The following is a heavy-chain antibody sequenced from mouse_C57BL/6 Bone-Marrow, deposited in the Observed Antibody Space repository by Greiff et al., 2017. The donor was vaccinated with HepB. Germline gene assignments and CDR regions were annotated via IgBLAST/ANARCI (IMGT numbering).Heavy chain of an antibody. V-gene: IGHV1-4*01. CDR1: GYTFTSYT. J-gene: IGHJ2*01. D-gene: IGHD1-1*02. CDR3: AQMVSYYFDY. CDR2: INPSSGYT. Sequence: VQLQQSGAELARPGASVKMSCKASGYTFTSYTMHWVKQRPGQGLEWIGYINPSSGYTKYNQKFKDKATLTADKSSSTAYMQLSSLTSEDSAVYYCAQMVSYYFDYWGQGTTLTVSS.